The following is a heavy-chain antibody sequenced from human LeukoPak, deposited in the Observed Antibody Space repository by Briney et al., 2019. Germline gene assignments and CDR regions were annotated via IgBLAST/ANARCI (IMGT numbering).Heavy chain of an antibody. J-gene: IGHJ4*02. Sequence: GGSLRLSCAASGFTFSDYTLNWVRQPPGKGLEWVSSITGDSNYIYYADSVNGRFTVSRDNPKNSLYLHINSLRAEDTAVYYYARVQGSPYWGQGTLVTVSS. CDR2: ITGDSNYI. V-gene: IGHV3-21*01. CDR3: ARVQGSPY. CDR1: GFTFSDYT.